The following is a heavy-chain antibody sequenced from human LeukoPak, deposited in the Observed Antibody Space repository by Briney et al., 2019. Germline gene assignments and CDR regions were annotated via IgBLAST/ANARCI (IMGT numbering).Heavy chain of an antibody. CDR2: IYYSGST. J-gene: IGHJ4*02. Sequence: SETLSLTCTVSGGSISIYYWSWIRQPPGKGLEWIGYIYYSGSTNYNPSLKSRVTISVDTSKNQFSLKLSSVTAADTAVYYCARGAYGSGSYIFDYWGQGTLVTVSS. V-gene: IGHV4-59*01. CDR1: GGSISIYY. D-gene: IGHD3-10*01. CDR3: ARGAYGSGSYIFDY.